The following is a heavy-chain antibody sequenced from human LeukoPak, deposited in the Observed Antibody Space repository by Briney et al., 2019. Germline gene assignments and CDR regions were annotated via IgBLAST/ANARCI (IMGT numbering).Heavy chain of an antibody. CDR3: ARGREDIVVVPAAMMGYYYYYYMDV. Sequence: ASVKVSCKASGYTFTSYDINWVRQATGQGLEWMGWMNPNSGNTGYAQKFQGRVTITRNTSISTAYMELCSLRSEDTAVYYCARGREDIVVVPAAMMGYYYYYYMDVWGKGTTVTVSS. V-gene: IGHV1-8*03. D-gene: IGHD2-2*01. CDR2: MNPNSGNT. CDR1: GYTFTSYD. J-gene: IGHJ6*03.